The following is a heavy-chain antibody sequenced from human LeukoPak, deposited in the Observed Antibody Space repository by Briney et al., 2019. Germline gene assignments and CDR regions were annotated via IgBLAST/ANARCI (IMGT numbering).Heavy chain of an antibody. CDR3: AKDRIAAAGTHFDY. D-gene: IGHD6-13*01. V-gene: IGHV3-30*18. CDR1: GFTFSSYG. Sequence: PGGSLRLSCAASGFTFSSYGMHWVRQAPGKGLGWVAVISYDGSNKYYADSVKGRFTISRDNSKNTLYLQMNSLRAEDTAVYYCAKDRIAAAGTHFDYWGQGTLVTVSS. CDR2: ISYDGSNK. J-gene: IGHJ4*02.